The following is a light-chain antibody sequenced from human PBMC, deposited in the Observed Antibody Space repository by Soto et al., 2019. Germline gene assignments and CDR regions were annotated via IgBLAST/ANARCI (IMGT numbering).Light chain of an antibody. CDR1: QSLLHSNGYNY. CDR2: LGS. J-gene: IGKJ1*01. CDR3: MQALQSPRT. V-gene: IGKV2-28*01. Sequence: DIVMTQSPLSLPVIPGEPASISCRSSQSLLHSNGYNYLDWYLQKPGQSPQLLIYLGSNRSSGVPDRFSGSGSGTDLTLKISRVEAEDVGVYYCMQALQSPRTFGQGTKV.